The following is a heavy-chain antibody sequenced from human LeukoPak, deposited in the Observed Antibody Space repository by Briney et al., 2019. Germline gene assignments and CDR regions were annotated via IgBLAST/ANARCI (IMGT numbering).Heavy chain of an antibody. Sequence: PSGTLSLTCSVSGGSISSSNNYWGCIRQSPGKGLEWIGRIFYDGRSAYSPSLGRRVTISVDTSKTQFSLKLNSVTASDTAVYYCARHRYVYSGPDSLGQGTLVTVSS. CDR3: ARHRYVYSGPDS. D-gene: IGHD5-12*01. CDR2: IFYDGRS. J-gene: IGHJ4*02. CDR1: GGSISSSNNY. V-gene: IGHV4-39*01.